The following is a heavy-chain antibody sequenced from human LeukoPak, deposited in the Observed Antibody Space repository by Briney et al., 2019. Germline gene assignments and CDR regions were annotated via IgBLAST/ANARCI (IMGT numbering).Heavy chain of an antibody. J-gene: IGHJ4*02. CDR3: AGHAPDLGSGTYFDY. CDR2: IYYSGST. V-gene: IGHV4-59*08. D-gene: IGHD3-10*01. CDR1: GGSITSYY. Sequence: SETLSLTCTVSGGSITSYYWSWIRQPPGKGLEWIGYIYYSGSTNYNPSLKSRVSISVDTSKNQFSLKLSSVTAADTAVYYCAGHAPDLGSGTYFDYWGQGTLVTVSS.